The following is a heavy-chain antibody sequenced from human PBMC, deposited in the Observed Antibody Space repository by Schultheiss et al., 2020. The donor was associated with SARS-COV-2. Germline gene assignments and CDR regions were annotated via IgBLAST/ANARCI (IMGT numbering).Heavy chain of an antibody. CDR1: GGSISSYY. V-gene: IGHV4-34*01. D-gene: IGHD6-13*01. J-gene: IGHJ4*02. Sequence: GSLRLSCTVSGGSISSYYWSWIRQPPGKGLEWIGEINHSGSTNYNPSLKSRVTISVDKSKNQFSLKLTSVTAADTAIYYCGSLLYTSSWPVDYWGQGSLVTVSS. CDR2: INHSGST. CDR3: GSLLYTSSWPVDY.